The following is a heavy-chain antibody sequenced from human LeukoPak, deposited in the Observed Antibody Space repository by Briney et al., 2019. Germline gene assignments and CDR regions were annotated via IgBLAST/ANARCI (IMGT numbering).Heavy chain of an antibody. Sequence: SETLSLTCAVYGGSFSGYYWSWIRQPPGKGLEWIGEINHSGSTNYNPSLKSRVTISVDTSKNQFSLKLSSVTAADTAVYYCARSIVGATDYWGQGTLVTVSP. J-gene: IGHJ4*02. CDR1: GGSFSGYY. V-gene: IGHV4-34*01. CDR2: INHSGST. D-gene: IGHD1-26*01. CDR3: ARSIVGATDY.